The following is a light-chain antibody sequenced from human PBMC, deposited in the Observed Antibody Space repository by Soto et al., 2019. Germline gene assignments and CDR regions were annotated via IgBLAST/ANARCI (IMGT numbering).Light chain of an antibody. J-gene: IGKJ2*01. V-gene: IGKV3-11*01. Sequence: EIVLTQSPATLSLSPGERATLSCRASQSVSSYLAWYQQKPGQAPRLLVYEASNRDTGIPARFSGSGSGTDFTLSIRNLEPEDFAVYCCQRRSNWASYSFGQGTKLEIK. CDR1: QSVSSY. CDR3: QRRSNWASYS. CDR2: EAS.